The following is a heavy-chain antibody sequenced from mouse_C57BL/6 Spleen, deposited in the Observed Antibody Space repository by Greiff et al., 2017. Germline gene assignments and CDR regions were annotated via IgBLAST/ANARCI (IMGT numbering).Heavy chain of an antibody. CDR3: ARRGDYDDWLAY. CDR2: ISNLAYSI. V-gene: IGHV5-15*01. CDR1: GFTFSDYG. D-gene: IGHD2-4*01. Sequence: EVKLMESGGGLVQPGGSLKLSCAASGFTFSDYGMAWVRQAPRKGPEWVAFISNLAYSIHYADTVTGRFTISRENAKNTLYLELSSLRSEDTAMYYCARRGDYDDWLAYWGQGTLVTVSA. J-gene: IGHJ3*01.